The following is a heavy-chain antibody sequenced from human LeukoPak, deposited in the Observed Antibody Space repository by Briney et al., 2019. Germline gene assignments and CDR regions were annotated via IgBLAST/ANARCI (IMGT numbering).Heavy chain of an antibody. V-gene: IGHV5-51*01. CDR3: ARFNCSSTSCFDAFDI. Sequence: GESLKISCKGSGYSFTSYWIGWVRQMPGKGLEWMGIIYPGDSDTRYSPSFQGQVTISADKSISTAYLQWSSLKASDTAVYYCARFNCSSTSCFDAFDIWGQGTMVTVSS. CDR1: GYSFTSYW. CDR2: IYPGDSDT. D-gene: IGHD2-2*01. J-gene: IGHJ3*02.